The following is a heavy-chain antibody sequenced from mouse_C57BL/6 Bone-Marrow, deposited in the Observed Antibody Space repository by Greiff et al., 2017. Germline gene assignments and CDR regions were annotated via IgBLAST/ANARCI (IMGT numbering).Heavy chain of an antibody. V-gene: IGHV1-39*01. CDR3: ARGYDYDYAMDY. CDR1: GYPFTDYN. J-gene: IGHJ4*01. CDR2: INPNYGTP. Sequence: QLQQSGPELVKPGASVKISCKASGYPFTDYNMNWVKQSNGKSLEWIGVINPNYGTPSSNQKFKGKATLTVDKSSSPAYMQLNSLTSEDSAVYYCARGYDYDYAMDYWGQGTSVTGSS. D-gene: IGHD2-4*01.